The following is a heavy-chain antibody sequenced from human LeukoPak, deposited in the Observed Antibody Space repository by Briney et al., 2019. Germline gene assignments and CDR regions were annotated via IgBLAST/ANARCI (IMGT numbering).Heavy chain of an antibody. CDR1: GYTFTSYY. D-gene: IGHD1/OR15-1a*01. CDR3: ARGRRGLTTAYCFDY. CDR2: INPSGGST. Sequence: GASVKVSCKASGYTFTSYYMHWVRQAPGQGLEWMGIINPSGGSTSYAQKFQGRVTMTRDTSTSTVYMELSSLRSEDTAVYYCARGRRGLTTAYCFDYWGQGTLVTVSS. V-gene: IGHV1-46*01. J-gene: IGHJ4*02.